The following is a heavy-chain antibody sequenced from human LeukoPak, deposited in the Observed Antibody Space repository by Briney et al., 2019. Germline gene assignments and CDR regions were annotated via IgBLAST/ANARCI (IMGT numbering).Heavy chain of an antibody. V-gene: IGHV1-2*02. D-gene: IGHD2-15*01. CDR2: INPNSGGT. Sequence: ASVKVSCKASGYTFTNSYIHWVRQAPGQGLEWMGWINPNSGGTNYAQKFQGRVTMTRDTSISTAYMELSRLRSDDTAVYYCARLSGYCSGGSCRLWGQGTLVTVSS. CDR1: GYTFTNSY. CDR3: ARLSGYCSGGSCRL. J-gene: IGHJ4*02.